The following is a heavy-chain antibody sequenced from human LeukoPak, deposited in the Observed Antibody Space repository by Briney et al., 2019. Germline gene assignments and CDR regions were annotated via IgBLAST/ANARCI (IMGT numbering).Heavy chain of an antibody. D-gene: IGHD3-9*01. CDR1: GYTFTSYD. Sequence: ASVKVSCKASGYTFTSYDINWVRQAPGQGLEWMGWISTYNGDTDYTQKLQGRVTMTTETSTSTAYMELRSLRSDDTAVYYCARDPGQYYDILTGYYTPYYFDYWGQGTLVTVSS. V-gene: IGHV1-18*01. J-gene: IGHJ4*02. CDR3: ARDPGQYYDILTGYYTPYYFDY. CDR2: ISTYNGDT.